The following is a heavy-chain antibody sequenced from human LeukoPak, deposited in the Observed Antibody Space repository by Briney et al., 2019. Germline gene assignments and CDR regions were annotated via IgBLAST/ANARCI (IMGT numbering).Heavy chain of an antibody. V-gene: IGHV1-2*02. CDR1: GYTFTDYY. Sequence: GASVKVSCKASGYTFTDYYIHWVRQAPGQRLEWMGWINSNSGDTNYAQKFQGRVTMTRDTSISTVHIELSRLTSDDTAVYYCVRQISSYWGQGTLVTVSS. CDR3: VRQISSY. D-gene: IGHD3-16*01. CDR2: INSNSGDT. J-gene: IGHJ1*01.